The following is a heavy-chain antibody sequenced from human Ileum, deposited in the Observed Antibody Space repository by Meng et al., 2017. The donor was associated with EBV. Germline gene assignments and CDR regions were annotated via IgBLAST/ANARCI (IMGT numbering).Heavy chain of an antibody. CDR2: FHHSGST. J-gene: IGHJ5*02. CDR1: GDSVSNTDW. CDR3: ARNGYYAIDL. Sequence: QVQVQQWRAGLLKPSXTLSLTCAVSGDSVSNTDWWSWVRQPPGKGLEWIGEFHHSGSTNYSPSLKSRVTISVDMSKNQFSVQLSSVTAADTAMYYCARNGYYAIDLWGQGTLVTVSS. D-gene: IGHD2-8*01. V-gene: IGHV4-4*02.